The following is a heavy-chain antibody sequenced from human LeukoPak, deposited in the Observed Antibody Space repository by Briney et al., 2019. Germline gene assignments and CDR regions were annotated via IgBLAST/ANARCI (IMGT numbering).Heavy chain of an antibody. J-gene: IGHJ5*02. CDR1: GYSFTSYW. CDR2: IYPGDSDT. Sequence: GESLKISCKGSGYSFTSYWIGWVRQMPGKGLEWMGIIYPGDSDTRYSPSFQGQVTISADKSISTAYLQWSSLQASDTAMYYCARRKIPMVRGVISNWFDPWGQGTLVTVSS. V-gene: IGHV5-51*01. CDR3: ARRKIPMVRGVISNWFDP. D-gene: IGHD3-10*01.